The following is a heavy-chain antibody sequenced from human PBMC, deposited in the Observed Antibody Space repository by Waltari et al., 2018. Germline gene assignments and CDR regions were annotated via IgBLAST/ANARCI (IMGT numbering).Heavy chain of an antibody. J-gene: IGHJ4*02. CDR3: AREAGSARSLDY. CDR1: GGSISSYF. CDR2: IYPSGST. V-gene: IGHV4-4*07. Sequence: QVQLQESGPGLVKPSETLSLTCTVSGGSISSYFYNWIRQPAGKGLEWIGRIYPSGSTNYNPSPESRVTMSVDTSKTQFSLNLSSVTAADTAVYYCAREAGSARSLDYWGQGALVTVSS. D-gene: IGHD6-19*01.